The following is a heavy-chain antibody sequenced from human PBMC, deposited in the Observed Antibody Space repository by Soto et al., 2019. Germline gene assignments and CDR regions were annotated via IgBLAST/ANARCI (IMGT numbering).Heavy chain of an antibody. CDR1: GYTFTSYA. CDR2: INAGNGNT. Sequence: ASVKVSCKASGYTFTSYAMHWVRQAPGQRLEWMGWINAGNGNTKYSQKFQGRVTITRDTSASTAYMELSSLRSEDTAVYYCARAILSFSDILTGYPYYFDYWGQGTLVTVS. V-gene: IGHV1-3*01. D-gene: IGHD3-9*01. J-gene: IGHJ4*02. CDR3: ARAILSFSDILTGYPYYFDY.